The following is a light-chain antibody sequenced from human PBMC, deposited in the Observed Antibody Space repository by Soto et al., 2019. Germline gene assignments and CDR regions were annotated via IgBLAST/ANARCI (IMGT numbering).Light chain of an antibody. CDR1: SSDVGSYSL. CDR2: EDI. J-gene: IGLJ1*01. Sequence: QSALAQPASVSGSPGQSITISCTGTSSDVGSYSLLSWYQHHPGKAPKLIIYEDIKGPSGVSNRFSGSKSGNTASLRISGLQAEDEADYYCYTYAGGPSYYVFGTGTKVTVL. CDR3: YTYAGGPSYYV. V-gene: IGLV2-23*01.